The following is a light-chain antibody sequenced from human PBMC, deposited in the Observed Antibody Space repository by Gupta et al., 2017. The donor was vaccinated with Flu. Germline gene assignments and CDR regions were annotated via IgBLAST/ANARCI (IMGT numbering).Light chain of an antibody. CDR2: EGS. CDR1: SSDVGGYNY. CDR3: SSDTSSSSLV. V-gene: IGLV2-14*01. J-gene: IGLJ2*01. Sequence: ITSSCTGTSSDVGGYNYVSWYQQDQGQAPKLMIYEGSNRPSGVSSRFAGSKSGNTASLTISGHQEEDEADYYCSSDTSSSSLVFGGGTKLTVL.